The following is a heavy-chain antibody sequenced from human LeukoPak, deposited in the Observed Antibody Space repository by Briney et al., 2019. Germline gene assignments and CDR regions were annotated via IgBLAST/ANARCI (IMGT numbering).Heavy chain of an antibody. CDR1: GFTFSSYS. V-gene: IGHV3-21*01. CDR3: ARDLLGYCSGGSCYGMDV. Sequence: GGSLRLSCAASGFTFSSYSMNWVRQAPGKGLEWVSSISSSSSYIYYADSVKGRFTISRDNAKNSLYLQMNSLRAEDTAVYYCARDLLGYCSGGSCYGMDVWGQGTTVAVSS. CDR2: ISSSSSYI. J-gene: IGHJ6*02. D-gene: IGHD2-15*01.